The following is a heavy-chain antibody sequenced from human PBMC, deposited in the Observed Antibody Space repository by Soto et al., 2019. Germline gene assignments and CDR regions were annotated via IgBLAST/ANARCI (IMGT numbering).Heavy chain of an antibody. D-gene: IGHD4-4*01. V-gene: IGHV3-21*01. Sequence: GGSLRLSCAASGFTFRSYSMNWVRQAPGQGLEWVSSISSSSTSIYYADSLKGRFTISRDNAKNSLFLQMNSLRAEDTAVYYCARGSKVTSGGRWFDPWGRGTLVTVSS. CDR2: ISSSSTSI. J-gene: IGHJ5*02. CDR1: GFTFRSYS. CDR3: ARGSKVTSGGRWFDP.